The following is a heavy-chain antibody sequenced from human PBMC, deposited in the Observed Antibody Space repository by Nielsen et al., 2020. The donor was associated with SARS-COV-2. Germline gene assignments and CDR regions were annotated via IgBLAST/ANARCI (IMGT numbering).Heavy chain of an antibody. CDR2: ISWNSGSI. D-gene: IGHD6-13*01. CDR3: AKVPSSREDAFDI. CDR1: GFTVSSNY. Sequence: GGSLRLSCAASGFTVSSNYMSWVRQAPGKGLEWVSGISWNSGSIGYADSVKGRFTISRDNAKNSLYLQMNSLRAEDTALYYCAKVPSSREDAFDIWGQGTMVTVSS. V-gene: IGHV3-9*01. J-gene: IGHJ3*02.